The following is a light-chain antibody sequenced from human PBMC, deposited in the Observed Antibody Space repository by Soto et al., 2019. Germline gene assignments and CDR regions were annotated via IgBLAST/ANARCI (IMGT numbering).Light chain of an antibody. CDR2: GAS. J-gene: IGKJ2*01. Sequence: EIVLTQSPGTLSLSPGERATLSCRASQSVSSSYLAWYQQKPGQAPRLLIYGASSRATGIPDRFSGSGSGTDFTLTISRLEPEDFAVYYRQQYGSSPPPYTCGQGTKLEIK. CDR1: QSVSSSY. V-gene: IGKV3-20*01. CDR3: QQYGSSPPPYT.